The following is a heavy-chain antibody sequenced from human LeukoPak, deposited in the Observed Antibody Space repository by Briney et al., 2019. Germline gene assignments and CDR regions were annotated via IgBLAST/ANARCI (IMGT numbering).Heavy chain of an antibody. CDR3: ARDRPHSTTYDFWSGYYSNPYFDY. Sequence: ASVKVSCKASGYTFTSYGISWVRQAPGQGLEWMGWISAYNGNTNYAQKLQGRVTMTTDTSTSTAYMELRSLRSDDTAVYYCARDRPHSTTYDFWSGYYSNPYFDYWGQGTLVTVSS. CDR1: GYTFTSYG. CDR2: ISAYNGNT. V-gene: IGHV1-18*01. D-gene: IGHD3-3*01. J-gene: IGHJ4*02.